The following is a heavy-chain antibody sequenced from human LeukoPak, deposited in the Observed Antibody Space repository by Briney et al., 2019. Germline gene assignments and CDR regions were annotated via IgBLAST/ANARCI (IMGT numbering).Heavy chain of an antibody. D-gene: IGHD6-13*01. J-gene: IGHJ4*02. V-gene: IGHV1-18*01. CDR3: ARGYSNSWLQTYFDY. CDR1: GYTFTNYG. CDR2: ISASNGDT. Sequence: ASVKVSCKASGYTFTNYGITWVRQAPGQGLEWMGWISASNGDTHYSEKFQDRITVTTDTSTSTAYMELRSLVSDDTAVYYCARGYSNSWLQTYFDYWGQGTLVTVSS.